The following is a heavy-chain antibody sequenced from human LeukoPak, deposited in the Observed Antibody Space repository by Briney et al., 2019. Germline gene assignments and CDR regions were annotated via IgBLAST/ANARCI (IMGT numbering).Heavy chain of an antibody. J-gene: IGHJ4*02. V-gene: IGHV1-2*02. CDR3: ARAKVLVPDH. Sequence: ASVRVSCKASGYTFTAYYMHWMRQAPGQGPEWMGWINPNSGDTNFAQKFQGRVTMTSDTSISTAYMELSSLRSDDTAIYYCARAKVLVPDHWGQGTLVTVSS. CDR1: GYTFTAYY. CDR2: INPNSGDT.